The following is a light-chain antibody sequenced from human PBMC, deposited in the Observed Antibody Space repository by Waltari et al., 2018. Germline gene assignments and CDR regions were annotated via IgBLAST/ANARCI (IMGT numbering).Light chain of an antibody. CDR2: GAS. V-gene: IGKV3-20*01. J-gene: IGKJ4*01. Sequence: DIVLPQSPGTQSLSPGDRVTLPCRASQTVRTTYLAWYQQKPGQAPTLLIYGASSRATGIPDRFSGSGSGTDFSLTISSLEPEDFAVYYCQQYDISPLTFGGGTKVEIK. CDR1: QTVRTTY. CDR3: QQYDISPLT.